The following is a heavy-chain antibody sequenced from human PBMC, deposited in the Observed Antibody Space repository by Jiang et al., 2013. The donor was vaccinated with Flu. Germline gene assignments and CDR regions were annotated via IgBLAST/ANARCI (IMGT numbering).Heavy chain of an antibody. CDR3: ARGPI. CDR1: GGSFSGYY. CDR2: INHSGST. J-gene: IGHJ3*02. Sequence: LLKPSETLSLTCTVYGGSFSGYYWSWIRQPPGKGLEWIGEINHSGSTNYNPSLKSRVTISVDTSKKHLSLILSSVTAADTAVYYCARGPIWGQGTMVIVSS. V-gene: IGHV4-34*01.